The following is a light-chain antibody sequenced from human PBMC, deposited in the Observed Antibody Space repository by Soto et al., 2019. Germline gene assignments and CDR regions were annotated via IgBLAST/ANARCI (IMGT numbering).Light chain of an antibody. CDR3: SSYAGFNNYG. CDR2: DVN. V-gene: IGLV2-8*01. Sequence: QSALTQPPSASGSPGQSVTISCTGTGGDVGGYNYVSWYQQHPGKVPRLIIYDVNKRPSGVPDRFSGSKSDNTASLTVSGLQAEAEADYYCSSYAGFNNYGFGPGTKGTVL. CDR1: GGDVGGYNY. J-gene: IGLJ1*01.